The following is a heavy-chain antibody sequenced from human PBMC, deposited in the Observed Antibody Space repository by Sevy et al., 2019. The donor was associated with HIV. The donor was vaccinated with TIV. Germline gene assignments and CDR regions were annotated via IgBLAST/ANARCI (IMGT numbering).Heavy chain of an antibody. Sequence: GGSLRLSCTASGFTFGDYAMSWFRQAPGKGLEWVGFIKTKTYSGTTEDAASVKGRFIISRDDSKNIAYLQMNSLKTEDTAVYYCTRDLYGSGWFYFDYWGQGTLVTVSS. CDR2: IKTKTYSGTT. D-gene: IGHD6-19*01. CDR3: TRDLYGSGWFYFDY. J-gene: IGHJ4*02. CDR1: GFTFGDYA. V-gene: IGHV3-49*03.